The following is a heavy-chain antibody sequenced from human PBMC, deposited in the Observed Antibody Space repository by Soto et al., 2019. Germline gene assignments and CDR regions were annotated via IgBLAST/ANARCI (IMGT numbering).Heavy chain of an antibody. D-gene: IGHD6-13*01. CDR1: GFTFSSYG. CDR2: ISYDGSNK. CDR3: AKDQGRIAAAGNYYYYGMDV. V-gene: IGHV3-30*18. Sequence: GSLRLSCAASGFTFSSYGMHWVRQAPGKGLEWVAVISYDGSNKYYADSVKGRFTISRDNSKNTLYLQMNSLRAEDTAVYYCAKDQGRIAAAGNYYYYGMDVWGQGTTVTVSS. J-gene: IGHJ6*02.